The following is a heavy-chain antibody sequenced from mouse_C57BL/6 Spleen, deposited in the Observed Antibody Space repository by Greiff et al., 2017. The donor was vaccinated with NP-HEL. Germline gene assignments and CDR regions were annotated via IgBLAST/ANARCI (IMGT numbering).Heavy chain of an antibody. J-gene: IGHJ4*01. CDR3: ARMEYYGSSLAMDY. CDR1: GFSLSTFGMG. D-gene: IGHD1-1*01. CDR2: IWWDGDK. Sequence: QVTLKESGPGILQPSQTLSLTCSFSGFSLSTFGMGVGWIRQPSGKGLEWLAHIWWDGDKYYNPALKSRPTISKVTSKNQVFLKIANVDTADTATYYCARMEYYGSSLAMDYWGQGTSVTVSS. V-gene: IGHV8-8*01.